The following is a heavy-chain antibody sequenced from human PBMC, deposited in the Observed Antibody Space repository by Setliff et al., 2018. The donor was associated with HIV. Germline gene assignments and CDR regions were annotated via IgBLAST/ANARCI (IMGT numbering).Heavy chain of an antibody. V-gene: IGHV4-31*11. CDR3: ARGKDPGLYFDN. Sequence: SETLSLTCAVSGDSITRGGYYWSWIRQLAGKGLEWIADIYYSGRTNYNPSLKSRLTVSIDTSKNHLSLKLTSMTAADTAMYFCARGKDPGLYFDNWRQVILVTVSS. CDR2: IYYSGRT. CDR1: GDSITRGGYY. D-gene: IGHD2-15*01. J-gene: IGHJ4*02.